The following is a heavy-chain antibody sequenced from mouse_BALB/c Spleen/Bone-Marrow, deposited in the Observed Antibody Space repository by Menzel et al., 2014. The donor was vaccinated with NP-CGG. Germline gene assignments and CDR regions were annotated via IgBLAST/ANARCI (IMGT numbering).Heavy chain of an antibody. V-gene: IGHV1-14*01. J-gene: IGHJ4*01. Sequence: EVQLQQSGPELVKPGASVKMSCKASGYTFSAYVMHWVQQRPGQGLEWIGYINPYNDGTKYNEKFKGKATLTSDKSSSTAYMELSSLTSEDSAVYYCAREGGLRRGDYDAMDYWGQGTSVTVSS. CDR3: AREGGLRRGDYDAMDY. CDR2: INPYNDGT. D-gene: IGHD2-4*01. CDR1: GYTFSAYV.